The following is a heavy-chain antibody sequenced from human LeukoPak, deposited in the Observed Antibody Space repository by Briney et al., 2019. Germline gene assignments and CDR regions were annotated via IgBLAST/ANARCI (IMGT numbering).Heavy chain of an antibody. J-gene: IGHJ6*02. Sequence: GGSLRLSWAASGFTFSSYGMRWVRQARGKGLEWVSAFSGRARSTSYAASVTARFTISRDTSNYTLSLQMNSLRAEDTAVYYCAKGAVNVKRMDVWGQGTTVTASS. CDR1: GFTFSSYG. CDR2: FSGRARST. CDR3: AKGAVNVKRMDV. D-gene: IGHD3-3*01. V-gene: IGHV3-23*01.